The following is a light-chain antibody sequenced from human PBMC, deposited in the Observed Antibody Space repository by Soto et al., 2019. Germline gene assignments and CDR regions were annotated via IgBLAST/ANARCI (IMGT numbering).Light chain of an antibody. V-gene: IGKV3-20*01. J-gene: IGKJ2*01. CDR3: PQYGSSPPDT. CDR1: QSVSSSY. Sequence: EIVLTQSPGTLSLSPGERATLSCRASQSVSSSYLAWYQQKPGQAPRLLIYAASSRAAGIPDRFSGSGSGTDFTLTISRLEPEDFAVYYCPQYGSSPPDTFGQGTKV. CDR2: AAS.